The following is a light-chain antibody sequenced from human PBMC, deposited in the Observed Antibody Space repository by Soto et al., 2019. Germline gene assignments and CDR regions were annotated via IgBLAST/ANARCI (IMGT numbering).Light chain of an antibody. CDR2: DAP. J-gene: IGKJ4*01. Sequence: DIQMTQSPATLSASVGDRVTITCRASQNINNWLAWYQQKPGKAPKLLIYDAPSWDSGVPSRFSGSASETEFTLTISGLQPDDFATYYCQQSNSYAVTLGRGTKVEIK. V-gene: IGKV1-5*01. CDR3: QQSNSYAVT. CDR1: QNINNW.